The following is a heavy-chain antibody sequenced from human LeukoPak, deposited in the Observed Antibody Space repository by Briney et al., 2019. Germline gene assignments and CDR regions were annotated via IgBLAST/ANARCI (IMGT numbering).Heavy chain of an antibody. J-gene: IGHJ4*02. Sequence: PSETLSLTCTVSGGSISSYYWSWIRQPPGKGLEWIGYIYYSGSTNYSPSLKSRVTISVDTSKNQFSLKLSSVTAADTAVYYCARGKYYYDTTPGYWGQGTLVTVSS. CDR1: GGSISSYY. CDR2: IYYSGST. V-gene: IGHV4-59*01. D-gene: IGHD3-22*01. CDR3: ARGKYYYDTTPGY.